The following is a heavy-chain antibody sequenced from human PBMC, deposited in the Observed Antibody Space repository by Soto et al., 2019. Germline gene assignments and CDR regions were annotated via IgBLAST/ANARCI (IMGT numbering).Heavy chain of an antibody. D-gene: IGHD1-26*01. J-gene: IGHJ3*02. Sequence: GGSLRLSCAASGFTFSSYGMHWVRQAPGKGLEWVAVISYDGSNKYYADSVKGRFTISRDNSKNTLYLQMNSLRAEDTAVYYCAKDSSDSGSYYVSYAFDIWGQGTMVTVSS. CDR1: GFTFSSYG. CDR2: ISYDGSNK. V-gene: IGHV3-30*18. CDR3: AKDSSDSGSYYVSYAFDI.